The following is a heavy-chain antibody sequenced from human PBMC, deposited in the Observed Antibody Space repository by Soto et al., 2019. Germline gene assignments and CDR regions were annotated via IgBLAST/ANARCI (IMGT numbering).Heavy chain of an antibody. J-gene: IGHJ3*02. V-gene: IGHV1-18*01. Sequence: ASVKVSCKASGYTFTSYGISWVRQAPGQGLEWMGWVSAYNGNTNYAQKLQGRVTMTTDTSTSTAYMELRSLRSDDTAVYYCARITYSGRYTDAVDIWGQGTMVTVS. CDR2: VSAYNGNT. D-gene: IGHD1-26*01. CDR1: GYTFTSYG. CDR3: ARITYSGRYTDAVDI.